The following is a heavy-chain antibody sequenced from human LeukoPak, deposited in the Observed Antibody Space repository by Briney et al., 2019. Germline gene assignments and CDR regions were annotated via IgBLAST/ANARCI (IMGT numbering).Heavy chain of an antibody. CDR2: INHSGST. J-gene: IGHJ4*02. D-gene: IGHD2-2*01. CDR3: ARGEGIGYCSSTSCYGEKFDY. V-gene: IGHV4-34*01. CDR1: GGSFSGYY. Sequence: SETLSLTCAVYGGSFSGYYWSWIRQPPGKGLEWIGEINHSGSTNYNPSLKSRVTISVDTSKNQFSLKLSSVTAADTAVYYCARGEGIGYCSSTSCYGEKFDYWGQGTLVTVSS.